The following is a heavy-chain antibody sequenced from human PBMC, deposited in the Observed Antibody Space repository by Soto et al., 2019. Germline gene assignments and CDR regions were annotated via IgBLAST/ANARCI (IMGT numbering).Heavy chain of an antibody. CDR3: AIPYAYSSNWFDP. CDR2: IYHSGST. D-gene: IGHD5-18*01. J-gene: IGHJ5*02. Sequence: QVQLQESGPGLVKPSGTLSLTCAVSGGSISSTNWWSWVRQPPGKGLEGIGEIYHSGSTNYNPSLKSQVTISVDKSKNQFSLKLSSVTAADTAVYYCAIPYAYSSNWFDPWGQGTLVTLSS. CDR1: GGSISSTNW. V-gene: IGHV4-4*02.